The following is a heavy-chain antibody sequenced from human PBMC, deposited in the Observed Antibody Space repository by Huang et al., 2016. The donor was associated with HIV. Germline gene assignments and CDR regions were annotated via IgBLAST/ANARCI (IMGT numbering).Heavy chain of an antibody. Sequence: EVQLVQSGAEVKKPGESLKISCTGSGYSFSIYWIAWVRQMPGKGLEWMGIIYPVESKSTYSPSFEGHVSISVDKAINTVYLHWSSVKASDTAIYYCAKGRRAFDVWGQGTWVTVSS. V-gene: IGHV5-51*03. J-gene: IGHJ3*01. CDR2: IYPVESKS. CDR3: AKGRRAFDV. CDR1: GYSFSIYW.